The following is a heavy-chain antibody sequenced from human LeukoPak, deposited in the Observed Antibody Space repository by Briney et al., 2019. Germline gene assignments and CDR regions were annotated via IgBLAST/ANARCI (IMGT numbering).Heavy chain of an antibody. V-gene: IGHV1-46*01. D-gene: IGHD4-17*01. CDR1: GYTFTSYY. CDR3: ASQGDYNDYYYYYMDV. Sequence: ASVKVSCKASGYTFTSYYMHWVRQAPGQGLEWMGIINPSGGSTSYAQKFQGRVTMTRDMSTSTVYMELSSLRSEDTAVYYCASQGDYNDYYYYYMDVWGKGTTVTVSS. CDR2: INPSGGST. J-gene: IGHJ6*03.